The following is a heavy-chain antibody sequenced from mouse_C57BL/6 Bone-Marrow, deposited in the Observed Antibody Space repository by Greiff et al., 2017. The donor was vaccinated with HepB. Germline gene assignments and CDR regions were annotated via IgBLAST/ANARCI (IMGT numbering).Heavy chain of an antibody. D-gene: IGHD1-1*01. CDR3: ARRDYGSSYGY. J-gene: IGHJ2*01. Sequence: QVQLQQSGAELARPGASVKLSCKASGYTFTSYGISWVKQRTGQGLEWIGEIYTRSGNTYYNEKFKGKATLTADTSSSTAYMELRSLTSEDSAVYFCARRDYGSSYGYWGQGTTLTVSS. CDR2: IYTRSGNT. V-gene: IGHV1-81*01. CDR1: GYTFTSYG.